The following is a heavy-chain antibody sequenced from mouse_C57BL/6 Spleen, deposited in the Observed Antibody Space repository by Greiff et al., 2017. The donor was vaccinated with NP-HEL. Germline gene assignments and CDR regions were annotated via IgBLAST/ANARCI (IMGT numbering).Heavy chain of an antibody. CDR3: ARTGTVVVDY. J-gene: IGHJ2*01. D-gene: IGHD1-1*01. Sequence: EVKVVESGGGLVKPGGSLKLSCAASGFTFSDYGMHWVRQAPEKGLEWVAYISSGSSTIYYADTVKGRFTISRDNAKNTLFLQMTSLRSEDTAMYYCARTGTVVVDYWGQGTTLTVSS. V-gene: IGHV5-17*01. CDR2: ISSGSSTI. CDR1: GFTFSDYG.